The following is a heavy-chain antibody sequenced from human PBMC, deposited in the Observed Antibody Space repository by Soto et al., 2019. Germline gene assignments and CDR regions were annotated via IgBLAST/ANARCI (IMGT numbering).Heavy chain of an antibody. Sequence: SETLSLTCTVSGGSMNSYYWSWIRQPPGKGLEWIGYFYYTGSTNYNPSLKSRVTISVDASKNQFSLRLSSLTAADTAVYYCARSMHYSDGSNYSPFDYWGQGTLVTVSS. D-gene: IGHD3-22*01. V-gene: IGHV4-59*12. CDR1: GGSMNSYY. J-gene: IGHJ4*02. CDR2: FYYTGST. CDR3: ARSMHYSDGSNYSPFDY.